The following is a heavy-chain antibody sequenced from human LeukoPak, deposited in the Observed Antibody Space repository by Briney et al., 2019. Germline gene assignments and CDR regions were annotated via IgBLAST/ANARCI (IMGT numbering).Heavy chain of an antibody. CDR2: ISSSGSTI. CDR1: GFTFRDYY. CDR3: AKDLLKEGSYGSGIDWFDP. V-gene: IGHV3-11*04. Sequence: GGSLRLSXAASGFTFRDYYMSWIRQAPGKGLEWVSYISSSGSTIYYADSVKGRFTISRDNAKNSLYLQMNSLRPEDTAMYYCAKDLLKEGSYGSGIDWFDPWGQGAQVTVSS. D-gene: IGHD3-10*01. J-gene: IGHJ5*02.